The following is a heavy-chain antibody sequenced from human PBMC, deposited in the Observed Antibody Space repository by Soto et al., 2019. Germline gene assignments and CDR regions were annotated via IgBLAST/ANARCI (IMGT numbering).Heavy chain of an antibody. Sequence: QVHLQESGPGLVKPSETLSLTCNVSGVSLTGYHWNWIRQPPGKTLEWSGFVYYSGSVSYNPSLKGRASISVDRSKNQFSLRLTSVTAADTAVYYCARRLNLGSFDHWGQGTLVTVSS. CDR1: GVSLTGYH. D-gene: IGHD3-10*01. J-gene: IGHJ5*02. V-gene: IGHV4-59*01. CDR2: VYYSGSV. CDR3: ARRLNLGSFDH.